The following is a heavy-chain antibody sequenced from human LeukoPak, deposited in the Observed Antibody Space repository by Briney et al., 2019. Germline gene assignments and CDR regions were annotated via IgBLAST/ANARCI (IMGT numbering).Heavy chain of an antibody. Sequence: GASVKVSCKASGYTFTSYDINWVRQATGQGLEWMGWMNPNSGNTGYAQKFQGRVTMTRNTSISTAYMELGSLRSEDTAVYYCAKIAAQNLYYYYYMDVWGKGTTVTVSS. CDR2: MNPNSGNT. D-gene: IGHD6-6*01. J-gene: IGHJ6*03. CDR1: GYTFTSYD. CDR3: AKIAAQNLYYYYYMDV. V-gene: IGHV1-8*01.